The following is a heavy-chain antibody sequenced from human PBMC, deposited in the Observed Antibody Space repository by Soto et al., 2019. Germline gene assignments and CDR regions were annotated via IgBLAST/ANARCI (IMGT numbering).Heavy chain of an antibody. D-gene: IGHD3-22*01. CDR2: IYYSGST. CDR1: GGSISSYY. Sequence: KASETLSLTCTVSGGSISSYYWTWIRQPPGKGLEWIGYIYYSGSTYYNPSLKSRVTISVDTSKNQFSLRLNSVTAADTAVYYCVKDRDSNSWPSRDVWGPGTTVTVSS. V-gene: IGHV4-59*01. CDR3: VKDRDSNSWPSRDV. J-gene: IGHJ6*02.